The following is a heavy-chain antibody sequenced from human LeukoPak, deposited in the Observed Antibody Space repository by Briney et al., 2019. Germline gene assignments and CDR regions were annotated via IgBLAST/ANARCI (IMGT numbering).Heavy chain of an antibody. V-gene: IGHV3-48*03. Sequence: GGSLRLSCAASGFTFSSYEMNWVRQAPGKGLEWVSYISSSGSTIYYADSVKGRFTISRDNAKNSLYLQMNSLRAEDTAVYYCASLSIVVVGFDQADYWGQGTLVTVSS. CDR3: ASLSIVVVGFDQADY. D-gene: IGHD2-2*01. CDR2: ISSSGSTI. CDR1: GFTFSSYE. J-gene: IGHJ4*02.